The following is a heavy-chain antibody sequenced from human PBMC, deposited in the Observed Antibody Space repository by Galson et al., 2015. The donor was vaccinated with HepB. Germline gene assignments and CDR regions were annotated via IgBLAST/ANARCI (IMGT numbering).Heavy chain of an antibody. Sequence: CAISGDSVSSNSPHWHWIRQSPSRGLEWLGRTYYTSKWYNDYAISVKGRITFNADTSKNQLSLQLNSVTPEDTAVYYCAREGNSLGHWGQGTLVTVSS. CDR2: TYYTSKWYN. V-gene: IGHV6-1*01. J-gene: IGHJ4*02. D-gene: IGHD3-16*01. CDR1: GDSVSSNSPH. CDR3: AREGNSLGH.